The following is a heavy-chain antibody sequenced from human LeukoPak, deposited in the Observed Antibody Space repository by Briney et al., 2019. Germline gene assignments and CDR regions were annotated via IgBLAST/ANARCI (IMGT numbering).Heavy chain of an antibody. V-gene: IGHV3-30*02. CDR2: IRYDGSNK. CDR1: GFTFSSYG. CDR3: AKSEIIQLWTRGVYY. J-gene: IGHJ4*02. D-gene: IGHD5-18*01. Sequence: GGSLRLSCAASGFTFSSYGMHWVRQAPGKGLEWVAFIRYDGSNKYYADSVKGRFTISRDNSKNTLYLQMNSLRAEDTAVYYCAKSEIIQLWTRGVYYWGQGTLVTVSS.